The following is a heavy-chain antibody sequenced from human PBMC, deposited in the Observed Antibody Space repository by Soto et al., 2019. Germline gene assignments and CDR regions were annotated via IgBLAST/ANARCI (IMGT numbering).Heavy chain of an antibody. CDR1: GGTISGYY. CDR3: ARHRGPEPVY. D-gene: IGHD3-10*01. J-gene: IGHJ4*02. Sequence: QVQLQESGPGLVKPSETLSLTCTVSGGTISGYYWTWIRQPPGKGLEWVGSLFYGGTTDYNPSLKSRLTMSLDTSKNHFSLKLRSVTAADTAVYYCARHRGPEPVYWGQGTLVTASS. V-gene: IGHV4-39*01. CDR2: LFYGGTT.